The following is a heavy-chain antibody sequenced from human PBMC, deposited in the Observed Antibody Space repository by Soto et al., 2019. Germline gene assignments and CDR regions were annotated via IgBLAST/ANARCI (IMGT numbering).Heavy chain of an antibody. CDR2: IDPSDSYT. J-gene: IGHJ6*02. CDR1: GYSFTSYW. CDR3: ARRSSWRLYYYYGMDV. V-gene: IGHV5-10-1*01. D-gene: IGHD6-13*01. Sequence: PGESLKISCKGSGYSFTSYWISWVRQMPGKGLEWMGRIDPSDSYTNYSPSFQGHVTISADKSISTAYLQWSSLKASDTAMYYCARRSSWRLYYYYGMDVWGQGTTVTVSS.